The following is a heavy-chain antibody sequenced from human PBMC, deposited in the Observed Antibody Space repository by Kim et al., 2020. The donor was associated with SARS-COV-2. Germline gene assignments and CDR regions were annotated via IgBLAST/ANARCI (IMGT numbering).Heavy chain of an antibody. D-gene: IGHD6-13*01. Sequence: YARKFQGRVTITADESTSTAYMELSSLRSEDTAVYYCARGGIAAAGTIDYWGQGTLVTVSS. CDR3: ARGGIAAAGTIDY. V-gene: IGHV1-69*01. J-gene: IGHJ4*02.